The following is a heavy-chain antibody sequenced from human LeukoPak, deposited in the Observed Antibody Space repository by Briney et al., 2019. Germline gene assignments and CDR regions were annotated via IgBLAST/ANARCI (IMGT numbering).Heavy chain of an antibody. Sequence: PGGSLRLSCAASGFTFSSYAMHWVRQAPGKGLEWVAVTSYDGSNKYYADSVKGRFTISRDNSKNTLYLQMGSLRAEDMAVYYCARARGERRGAFDIWGQGTMVTVSS. CDR1: GFTFSSYA. V-gene: IGHV3-30*04. CDR3: ARARGERRGAFDI. D-gene: IGHD3-16*01. CDR2: TSYDGSNK. J-gene: IGHJ3*02.